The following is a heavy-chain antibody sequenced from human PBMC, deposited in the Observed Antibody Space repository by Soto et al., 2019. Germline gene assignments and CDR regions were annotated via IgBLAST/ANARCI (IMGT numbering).Heavy chain of an antibody. Sequence: SETLSLTCAVYGGSFSGYYWSWIRQPPGKGLEWIGEINHSGSTNYNPSLKSRVTISVDTSKNQFSLKLSSVTAADTAVYYCAGGPNSSGWYTRHNWFDPWGQGTLVTVSS. CDR1: GGSFSGYY. CDR2: INHSGST. D-gene: IGHD6-19*01. V-gene: IGHV4-34*01. J-gene: IGHJ5*02. CDR3: AGGPNSSGWYTRHNWFDP.